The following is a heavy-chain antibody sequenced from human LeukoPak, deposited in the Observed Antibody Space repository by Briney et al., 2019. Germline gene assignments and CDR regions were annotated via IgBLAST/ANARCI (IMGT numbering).Heavy chain of an antibody. V-gene: IGHV3-23*01. CDR2: ISDNGGSI. Sequence: GGSLRLSCAASGFTFSSFGMTWVRQAPGKGLEWVSAISDNGGSIFYADSVKGRFTISRDNSKNSLYLQMNSLRADDTAVYYCAHPTEYSSSWYGNWFDPWGQGTLVTVSS. CDR3: AHPTEYSSSWYGNWFDP. J-gene: IGHJ5*02. CDR1: GFTFSSFG. D-gene: IGHD6-13*01.